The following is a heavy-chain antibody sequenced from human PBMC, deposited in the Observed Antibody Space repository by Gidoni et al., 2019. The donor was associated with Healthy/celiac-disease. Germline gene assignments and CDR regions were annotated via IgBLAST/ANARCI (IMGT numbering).Heavy chain of an antibody. J-gene: IGHJ4*02. Sequence: QVQLVQSGAEVKKPGASVKVSCKASGYTFTSYYMHWVRQAPGQGLEWMGIINPSGGSTSYEQKFQGRVTMTRDTSTSTVYMELSSLRSEDTAVYYCARVSRGRSSGWPHEDDYWGQGTLVTVSS. D-gene: IGHD6-19*01. CDR1: GYTFTSYY. CDR3: ARVSRGRSSGWPHEDDY. CDR2: INPSGGST. V-gene: IGHV1-46*01.